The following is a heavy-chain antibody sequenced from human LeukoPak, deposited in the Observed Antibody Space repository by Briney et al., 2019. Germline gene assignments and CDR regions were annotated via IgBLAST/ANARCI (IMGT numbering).Heavy chain of an antibody. CDR3: ARDLGGSYRHHNWFDP. D-gene: IGHD1-26*01. CDR2: INAGNGNT. J-gene: IGHJ5*02. Sequence: ASVKVSCKASGYTFTSYAMHWVRQAPGQRLEWMGWINAGNGNTKYSQKFQGRVTITRDTSASTAYMELSSLRSEDTAVYYCARDLGGSYRHHNWFDPWGQGTLVTVSS. CDR1: GYTFTSYA. V-gene: IGHV1-3*01.